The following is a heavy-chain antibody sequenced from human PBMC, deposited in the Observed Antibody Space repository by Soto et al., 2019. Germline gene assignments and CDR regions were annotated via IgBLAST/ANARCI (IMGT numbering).Heavy chain of an antibody. V-gene: IGHV3-48*02. CDR1: GFTFSSYS. D-gene: IGHD6-19*01. CDR3: ARDMEYCSSCFVFGLVAVAGPLDY. J-gene: IGHJ4*02. CDR2: ISSSSTTL. Sequence: GGTLRLSCAASGFTFSSYSMNWVRQAPGKGQEWVSYISSSSTTLYSSDSVNGRFTISRDNAKIFLYLQMNSLRDEDTAVYYSARDMEYCSSCFVFGLVAVAGPLDYCGQGPLVTVYS.